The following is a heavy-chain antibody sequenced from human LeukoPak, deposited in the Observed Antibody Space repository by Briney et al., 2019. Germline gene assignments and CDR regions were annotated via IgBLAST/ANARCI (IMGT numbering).Heavy chain of an antibody. CDR1: GYTFTSYG. Sequence: ASVKVSCKASGYTFTSYGISWVRQAPGQGLEWMGWISAYNGNTNYAQKLQGRVTMTTDTSTSTAYMELRSLRSDDTAVYYCARDDPIAAAGLFDPWGQGTLVTVSS. CDR3: ARDDPIAAAGLFDP. V-gene: IGHV1-18*01. J-gene: IGHJ5*02. CDR2: ISAYNGNT. D-gene: IGHD6-13*01.